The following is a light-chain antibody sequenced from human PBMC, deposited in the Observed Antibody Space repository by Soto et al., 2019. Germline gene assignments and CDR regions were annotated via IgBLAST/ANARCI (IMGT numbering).Light chain of an antibody. J-gene: IGKJ5*01. V-gene: IGKV3-20*01. CDR3: QQYGSSPIT. CDR2: GAS. CDR1: QSVSSSY. Sequence: EIVLTQSPGTLSLSPGERATLSCRASQSVSSSYLAWYQQKPCQAPRLLIYGASSRATGIPDRFSGSGSGTDFTRTISRLEPEDVAVYYCQQYGSSPITFGQGTRLEIK.